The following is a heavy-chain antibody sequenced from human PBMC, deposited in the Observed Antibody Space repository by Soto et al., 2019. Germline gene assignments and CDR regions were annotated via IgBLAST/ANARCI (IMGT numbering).Heavy chain of an antibody. CDR1: GGSISSSSYY. CDR2: IYYSGST. Sequence: TLSLTCTVSGGSISSSSYYWGWIRQPPGKGLEWIGSIYYSGSTYYNPSLKSRVTTSVDTSKNQFSLKLSSVTAADTAVYYCAAKPYNWHIWMVYWGPGTMVPVSS. D-gene: IGHD1-1*01. V-gene: IGHV4-39*01. J-gene: IGHJ4*02. CDR3: AAKPYNWHIWMVY.